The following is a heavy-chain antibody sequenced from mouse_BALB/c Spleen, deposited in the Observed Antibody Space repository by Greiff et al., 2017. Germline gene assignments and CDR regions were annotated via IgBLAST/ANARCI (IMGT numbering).Heavy chain of an antibody. J-gene: IGHJ1*01. Sequence: DVKLQESGPGLVKPSQSLSLTCTVTGYSITSDYAWNWIRQFPGNKLEWMGYISYSGSTSYNPSLKSRISITRDTSKNQFFLQLNSVTTEDTATYYCARVSSYDWYFDVWGAGTTVTVSS. CDR2: ISYSGST. V-gene: IGHV3-2*02. D-gene: IGHD1-1*01. CDR1: GYSITSDYA. CDR3: ARVSSYDWYFDV.